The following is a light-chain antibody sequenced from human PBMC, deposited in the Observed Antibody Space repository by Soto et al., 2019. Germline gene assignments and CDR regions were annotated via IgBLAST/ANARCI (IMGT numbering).Light chain of an antibody. V-gene: IGKV3-11*01. J-gene: IGKJ4*01. CDR3: QQRSNWPQIT. CDR1: QSVSKY. Sequence: EIVLTQSPAPLSLSPGERATLSCRASQSVSKYLAWYQQKPGQAPRLLIHDASNRATGIPARFSGSGSGTDFTLTISSLEPEDFGVYYCQQRSNWPQITFGGGTKVEIK. CDR2: DAS.